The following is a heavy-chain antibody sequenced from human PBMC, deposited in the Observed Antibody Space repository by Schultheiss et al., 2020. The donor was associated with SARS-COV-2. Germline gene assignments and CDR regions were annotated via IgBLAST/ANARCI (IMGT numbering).Heavy chain of an antibody. J-gene: IGHJ4*02. CDR3: ARTYSYAIPYFDC. Sequence: SETLSLTCAVSGGSISSNNWWSWVRQPPGKGLEWIGDIYHSGSTNYNPSLKSRVTISVDKSKSQFSLKLNSVTAADTAIYYCARTYSYAIPYFDCWGQGTLVTVSS. CDR1: GGSISSNNW. CDR2: IYHSGST. V-gene: IGHV4-4*02. D-gene: IGHD5-18*01.